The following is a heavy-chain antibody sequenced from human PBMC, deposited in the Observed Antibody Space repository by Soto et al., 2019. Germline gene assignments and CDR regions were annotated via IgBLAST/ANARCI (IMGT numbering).Heavy chain of an antibody. D-gene: IGHD3-16*01. CDR1: GGSISSGNSYA. J-gene: IGHJ5*02. V-gene: IGHV4-30-2*01. Sequence: QLQLQESGSGLVKPSQTLSFTCAVSGGSISSGNSYAWSWIRQPPGKGLEWIGSISHTGRTSYNPSLKGRVTMSVDKSKNQFSLKLSSVTAADMAVYYCARAVAPYLGTWFDPWGQGSLVIVSS. CDR3: ARAVAPYLGTWFDP. CDR2: ISHTGRT.